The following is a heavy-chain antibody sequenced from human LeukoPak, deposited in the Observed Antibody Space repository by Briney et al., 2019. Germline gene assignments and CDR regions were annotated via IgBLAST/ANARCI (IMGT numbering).Heavy chain of an antibody. V-gene: IGHV1-3*01. CDR1: GYTFSNHA. CDR2: INAGNGNT. D-gene: IGHD3-10*01. J-gene: IGHJ6*02. Sequence: GASVKVSCKASGYTFSNHAMHWVRQAPGQRLEWMEWINAGNGNTKYSQKFQGRVTITRDTSASTAYMELSSLISEDTAVYYCARPPGASYYHYSRLDLWGPGTTVTVSS. CDR3: ARPPGASYYHYSRLDL.